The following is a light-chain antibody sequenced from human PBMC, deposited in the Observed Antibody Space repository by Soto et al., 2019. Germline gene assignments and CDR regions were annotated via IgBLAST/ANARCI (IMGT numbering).Light chain of an antibody. CDR3: SSYSGTNNLLI. J-gene: IGLJ2*01. CDR2: EVS. CDR1: SNDVGNYNY. Sequence: QSVLTQPPSASGSPGQSVTISSTGTSNDVGNYNYVSWYQQHPGKAPKVLISEVSKRPSGVPDRFSGSKSGNMASLTVSGLQAEDEADYYCSSYSGTNNLLIFGGGTKLTVL. V-gene: IGLV2-8*01.